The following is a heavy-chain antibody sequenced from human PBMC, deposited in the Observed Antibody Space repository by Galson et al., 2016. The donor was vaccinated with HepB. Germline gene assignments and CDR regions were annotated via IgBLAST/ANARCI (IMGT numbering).Heavy chain of an antibody. Sequence: SETLSLTCGVFGGSFNAYSWSWIRQPPGKGLEWIGEINHGGSTKYNPSLKSRLTISVDTSKNQFSLKLTSMTAADTAVYFCAGVVVAATNWFDPWGQGTLVTVSS. V-gene: IGHV4-34*01. CDR1: GGSFNAYS. CDR3: AGVVVAATNWFDP. D-gene: IGHD2-15*01. J-gene: IGHJ5*02. CDR2: INHGGST.